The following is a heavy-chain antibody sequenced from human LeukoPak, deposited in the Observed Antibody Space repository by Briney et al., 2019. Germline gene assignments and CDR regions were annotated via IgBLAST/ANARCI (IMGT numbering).Heavy chain of an antibody. Sequence: PGGSPRLSCAASGFTFSSYEMNWVRQAPGKGLEWVSAITATSSSTHDADSVQGRFTISRDNSKNTLYLQMNSLRPEDTAIYYCAKLFESGTYNNFFHYWGQGTLVTVFS. D-gene: IGHD3-10*01. CDR2: ITATSSST. V-gene: IGHV3-23*01. J-gene: IGHJ4*02. CDR1: GFTFSSYE. CDR3: AKLFESGTYNNFFHY.